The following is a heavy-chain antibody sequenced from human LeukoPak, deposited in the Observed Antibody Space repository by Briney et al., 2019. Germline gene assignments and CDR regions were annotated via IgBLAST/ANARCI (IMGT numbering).Heavy chain of an antibody. V-gene: IGHV4-4*02. CDR2: IHHSGST. D-gene: IGHD3-3*01. Sequence: SGTLSLTCAVSGGSISRSNWWSWVRQPPGKGLEWIGEIHHSGSTNYNPSLKSRVTISVDKSKNQFSLKLSSVTAADTAVYYCAREDYDDSGAWYFDLWGRGTLVTVSS. CDR3: AREDYDDSGAWYFDL. J-gene: IGHJ2*01. CDR1: GGSISRSNW.